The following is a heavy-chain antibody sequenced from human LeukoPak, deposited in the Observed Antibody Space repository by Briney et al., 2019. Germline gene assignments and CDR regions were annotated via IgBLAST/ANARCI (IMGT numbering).Heavy chain of an antibody. CDR2: IWYDGSNK. Sequence: GGSLRLSCAASGFTFGSYGMHWVRQAPGKGLEWLAAIWYDGSNKDYADSVKGRITISRDNSKNTLFLEMNSLRDDDTAAYYCAKDWRGVGRGHFDSWGQGTLVTVSS. J-gene: IGHJ4*02. V-gene: IGHV3-33*06. D-gene: IGHD3-3*01. CDR3: AKDWRGVGRGHFDS. CDR1: GFTFGSYG.